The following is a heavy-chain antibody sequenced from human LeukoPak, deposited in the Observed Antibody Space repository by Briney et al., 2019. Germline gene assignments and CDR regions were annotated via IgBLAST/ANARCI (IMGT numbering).Heavy chain of an antibody. V-gene: IGHV3-48*01. J-gene: IGHJ4*02. Sequence: QAGGSLRLSCAASGFTFSSYSMNWVRQAPGKGLEWVSYISSSSVTMYYADSVKGRFTISRDNSKNTLYLQMNSLRVEDTAVYYCATTVTTRLDYWGQGTLVTVSS. CDR3: ATTVTTRLDY. D-gene: IGHD4-17*01. CDR1: GFTFSSYS. CDR2: ISSSSVTM.